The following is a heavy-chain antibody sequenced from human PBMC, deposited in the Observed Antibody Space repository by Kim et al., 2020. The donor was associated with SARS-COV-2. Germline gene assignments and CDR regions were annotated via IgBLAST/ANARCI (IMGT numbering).Heavy chain of an antibody. Sequence: GGSLRLSCATSGFTFSGYTMNWVRQAPGKGLEWVSGLSDDGRATYYADSVKGRFTIFRDNSKNMVHLQMNSLSAEDTAVYYCAKARGGRLSQYHFDHLG. D-gene: IGHD1-26*01. CDR1: GFTFSGYT. J-gene: IGHJ4*01. CDR3: AKARGGRLSQYHFDH. V-gene: IGHV3-23*01. CDR2: LSDDGRAT.